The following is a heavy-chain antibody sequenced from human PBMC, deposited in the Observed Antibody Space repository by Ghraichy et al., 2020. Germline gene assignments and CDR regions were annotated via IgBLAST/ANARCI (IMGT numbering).Heavy chain of an antibody. CDR1: GGSFSGYY. V-gene: IGHV4-34*01. Sequence: SETLSLTCAVYGGSFSGYYWSWIRQPPGKGLEWIGEINHSGSTNYNPSLKSRVTISVDTSKNQFSLKLSSVTAADTAVYYCARARAARYYYYYGMDVWGQGTTVTVSS. CDR2: INHSGST. CDR3: ARARAARYYYYYGMDV. D-gene: IGHD6-6*01. J-gene: IGHJ6*02.